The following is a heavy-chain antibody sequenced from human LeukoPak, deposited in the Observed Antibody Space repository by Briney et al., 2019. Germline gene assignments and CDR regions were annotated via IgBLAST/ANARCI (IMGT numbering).Heavy chain of an antibody. Sequence: GGSLRLSCAASGFTFSSYGMHWVRQAPGKGLEWVAVISYDGSNKYYADSVKGRFTISRDNSKNTLYLQMNSLRAEDTAVYYCAISCITMVRGVIQNPPYPEGYWGQGTLVTVSS. V-gene: IGHV3-30*03. J-gene: IGHJ4*02. CDR2: ISYDGSNK. CDR1: GFTFSSYG. D-gene: IGHD3-10*01. CDR3: AISCITMVRGVIQNPPYPEGY.